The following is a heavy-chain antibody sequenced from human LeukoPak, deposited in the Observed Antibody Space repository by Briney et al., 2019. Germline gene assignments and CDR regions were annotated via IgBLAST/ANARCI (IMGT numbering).Heavy chain of an antibody. Sequence: SETLSLTCDVSGASIRNKFWSWLRHPPGKALEWIGYISYTGTTNYNPSLQSRVTISVDTSKNQLSLKLTSMTAADTAVYYCARDTSGYYGRYEHWGQGTLVTVSS. CDR3: ARDTSGYYGRYEH. V-gene: IGHV4-59*01. CDR2: ISYTGTT. CDR1: GASIRNKF. D-gene: IGHD3-3*01. J-gene: IGHJ4*02.